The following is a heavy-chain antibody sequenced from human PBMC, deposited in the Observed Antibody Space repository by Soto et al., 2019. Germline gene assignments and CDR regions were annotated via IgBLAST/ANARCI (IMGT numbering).Heavy chain of an antibody. Sequence: QITLKESGPTLVKPTQTLTLTCSFSGFSLSTSGVGVGWIRQPPGKAPEWRAGIYADDDKRYNPSLKRRLTTAKATSKNKVVLTMTKMDHVDTGTYYCAHRRLHDDIMTGYYQKWFDPWGQGTLVTVSS. J-gene: IGHJ5*02. V-gene: IGHV2-5*02. CDR2: IYADDDK. CDR3: AHRRLHDDIMTGYYQKWFDP. D-gene: IGHD3-9*01. CDR1: GFSLSTSGVG.